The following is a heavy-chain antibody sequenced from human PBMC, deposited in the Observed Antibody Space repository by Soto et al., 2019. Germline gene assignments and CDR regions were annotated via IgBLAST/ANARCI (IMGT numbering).Heavy chain of an antibody. Sequence: ASVKVSCKASGYTFTSYYMHWVRQAPGQGLEWMGIINPSGGSTSYAQKFQGRVTMTRDTSTSTAYMELRSLRSDDTAVYYCASRDPLRYFDWLLDFDYWGQGTLVTVSS. V-gene: IGHV1-46*01. J-gene: IGHJ4*02. CDR2: INPSGGST. D-gene: IGHD3-9*01. CDR3: ASRDPLRYFDWLLDFDY. CDR1: GYTFTSYY.